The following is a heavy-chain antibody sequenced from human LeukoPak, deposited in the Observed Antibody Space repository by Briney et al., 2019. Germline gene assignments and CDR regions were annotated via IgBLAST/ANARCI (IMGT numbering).Heavy chain of an antibody. J-gene: IGHJ4*02. CDR1: GGSISSGSYY. D-gene: IGHD6-6*01. Sequence: NTSETLSLTCTVSGGSISSGSYYWSWIRQPAGKGLEWIGRIYTSGSTHYNPSLKSRVTISVDTSKNQFSLNLSSVTAADTAVYYCARYMSISSRSFDYWGQGTLVTVSS. CDR3: ARYMSISSRSFDY. V-gene: IGHV4-61*02. CDR2: IYTSGST.